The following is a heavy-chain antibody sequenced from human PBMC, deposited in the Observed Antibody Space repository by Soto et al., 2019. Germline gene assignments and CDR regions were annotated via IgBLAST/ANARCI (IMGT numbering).Heavy chain of an antibody. D-gene: IGHD4-17*01. CDR2: IIPNYEAA. CDR3: ARYWNAGTLYGAFDI. J-gene: IGHJ3*02. V-gene: IGHV1-69*06. CDR1: GGSFNNYV. Sequence: QVQLLQSGAEVKKPGSSVTVSCEASGGSFNNYVISWLRQAPGQGLEWMGGIIPNYEAANYAQKFRGRLTITADKATNTAYMELNSLRPEDTATYYCARYWNAGTLYGAFDIWGQGTTVIVS.